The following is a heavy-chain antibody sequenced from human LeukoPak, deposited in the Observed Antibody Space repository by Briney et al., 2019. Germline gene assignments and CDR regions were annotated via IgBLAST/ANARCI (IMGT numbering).Heavy chain of an antibody. CDR3: AREAGDYVGVLDY. J-gene: IGHJ4*02. CDR2: IYYSGST. V-gene: IGHV4-59*01. Sequence: PSETLSLTCTVSGGSISGYYWSWIRQPPGKGLEWIGDIYYSGSTNYNPSLKSRVTISVDTSKNQLSLKLTSVTAADTAVYYCAREAGDYVGVLDYWGQGTLVTVSS. CDR1: GGSISGYY. D-gene: IGHD4-17*01.